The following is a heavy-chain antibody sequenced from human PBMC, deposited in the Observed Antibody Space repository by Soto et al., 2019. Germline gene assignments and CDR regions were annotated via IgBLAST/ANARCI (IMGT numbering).Heavy chain of an antibody. J-gene: IGHJ6*02. V-gene: IGHV4-4*02. CDR3: ARDPKVVPAAILGTYYYYGMDV. CDR1: GGSISSSNW. Sequence: SETLSLTCAVSGGSISSSNWWSWVRQPPGKGLEWIGEIYHSGSTNYNPSLKSRVTISVDKSKNQFSLKLSSVTAADTAVYYCARDPKVVPAAILGTYYYYGMDVWGQGTTVTVS. D-gene: IGHD2-2*02. CDR2: IYHSGST.